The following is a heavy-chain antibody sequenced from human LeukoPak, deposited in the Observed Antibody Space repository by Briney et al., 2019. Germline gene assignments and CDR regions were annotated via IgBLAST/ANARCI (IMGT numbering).Heavy chain of an antibody. CDR1: GFTFGDYA. D-gene: IGHD3-22*01. CDR2: IRSKAYGGTT. V-gene: IGHV3-49*03. J-gene: IGHJ4*02. CDR3: TRDEVYCYDSSGPYDY. Sequence: PGGSLRLSCTASGFTFGDYAMSWFRQAPGKGLEWVGFIRSKAYGGTTEYAASVKGRFTISRDDSKSIAYLQMNSLKTEDTAVYYCTRDEVYCYDSSGPYDYWGQGTLVTVSS.